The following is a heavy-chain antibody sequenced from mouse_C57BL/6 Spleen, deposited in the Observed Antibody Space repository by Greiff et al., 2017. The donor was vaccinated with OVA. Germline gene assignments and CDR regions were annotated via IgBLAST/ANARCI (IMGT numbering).Heavy chain of an antibody. CDR1: GYTFTSYW. CDR3: AQEGGYYGRSYESY. D-gene: IGHD1-1*01. V-gene: IGHV1-55*01. CDR2: IYPGSGST. Sequence: QVQLQQPGAELVKPGASVKMSCKASGYTFTSYWITWVKQRPGQGLEWIGDIYPGSGSTNYNEKFKSKATLTVDTSSSTAYMQLSSPTSEDSAVYYCAQEGGYYGRSYESYRGTRTLVTFYA. J-gene: IGHJ3*01.